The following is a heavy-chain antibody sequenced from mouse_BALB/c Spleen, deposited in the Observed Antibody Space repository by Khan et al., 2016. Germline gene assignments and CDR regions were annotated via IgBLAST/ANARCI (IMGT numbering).Heavy chain of an antibody. J-gene: IGHJ3*01. CDR1: GYTFTSYW. D-gene: IGHD2-1*01. V-gene: IGHV1-7*01. Sequence: QVQLQQSGAELAKPGASVKMSCKASGYTFTSYWMHWVKQRPGQGLEWIGYINPSTGYTEYNQKFKDKATLTADKSSSTAYMQLSSLTSEDSAVYYCARCADDGNCLCAYWGQGTLGTVSA. CDR2: INPSTGYT. CDR3: ARCADDGNCLCAY.